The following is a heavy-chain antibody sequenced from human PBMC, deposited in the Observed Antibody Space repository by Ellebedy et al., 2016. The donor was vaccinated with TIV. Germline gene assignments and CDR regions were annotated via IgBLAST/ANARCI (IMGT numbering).Heavy chain of an antibody. CDR2: IYHSGST. V-gene: IGHV4-30-2*01. D-gene: IGHD1-26*01. CDR3: ARGYVSWEHLYYYYGMDV. Sequence: SETLSLXCAVSGGSISSGGYSWSWIRQPPGKGLEWIGYIYHSGSTYYNPPLKSRVTISVDRSKNQFSLKLSSVTAADTAVYYCARGYVSWEHLYYYYGMDVWGQGTTVTVSS. J-gene: IGHJ6*02. CDR1: GGSISSGGYS.